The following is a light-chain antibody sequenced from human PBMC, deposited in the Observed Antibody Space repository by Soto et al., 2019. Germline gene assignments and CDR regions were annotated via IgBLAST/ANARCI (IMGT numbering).Light chain of an antibody. V-gene: IGKV1-5*01. CDR3: QQYNAYPYT. J-gene: IGKJ2*01. CDR1: QSINRW. CDR2: DAS. Sequence: DIQMTQSPSTLSASVGDRVTITCRASQSINRWLAWYQQRPGKAPKLLIYDASSLEGGVPSRFSGNGSWTEFTLAISSLQADDFGTYYCQQYNAYPYTFGQGTELEIK.